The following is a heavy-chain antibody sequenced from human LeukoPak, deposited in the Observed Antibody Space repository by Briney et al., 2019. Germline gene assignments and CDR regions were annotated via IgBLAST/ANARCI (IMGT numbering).Heavy chain of an antibody. CDR1: GYTFTGYY. D-gene: IGHD3-22*01. V-gene: IGHV1-2*06. Sequence: ASVKVSCKASGYTFTGYYMHWVRQAPGQGLEWMGRINPNSGGTNYAQKFQGRVTMTRDTSASTAYMELRSLRSDDTAVYYCARQPRGGGYYDSSGHIYYFDYWGQGTLVTVSS. CDR3: ARQPRGGGYYDSSGHIYYFDY. CDR2: INPNSGGT. J-gene: IGHJ4*02.